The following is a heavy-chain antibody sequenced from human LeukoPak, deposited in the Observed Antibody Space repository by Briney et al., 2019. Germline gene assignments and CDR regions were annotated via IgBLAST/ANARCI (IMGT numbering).Heavy chain of an antibody. CDR3: AKDLRVIVVTYYMYV. V-gene: IGHV3-23*01. CDR1: GFTFNSYA. J-gene: IGHJ6*03. D-gene: IGHD2-2*01. Sequence: PGGSLRLSCAASGFTFNSYAMTWVRQAPGKGLEGVSSISGNGGSTYYTDSVKGRFTISRDNSKNTLYMQMNSVRAEDRAAYYCAKDLRVIVVTYYMYVWGKGTTVTVSS. CDR2: ISGNGGST.